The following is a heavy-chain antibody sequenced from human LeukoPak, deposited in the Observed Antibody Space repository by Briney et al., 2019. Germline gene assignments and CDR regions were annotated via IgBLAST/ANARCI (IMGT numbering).Heavy chain of an antibody. D-gene: IGHD3-22*01. Sequence: GASVKVSCKTSGYTFTGYYMHWVRQAPGQGLEWMGRINPNSGGTNYAQKFQGRVTMTRDTSISTAYMELSRLRSDDTAVYYCARASRRWYYDSSGYYYFDYWGQGTLVTVSS. CDR1: GYTFTGYY. V-gene: IGHV1-2*06. CDR2: INPNSGGT. J-gene: IGHJ4*02. CDR3: ARASRRWYYDSSGYYYFDY.